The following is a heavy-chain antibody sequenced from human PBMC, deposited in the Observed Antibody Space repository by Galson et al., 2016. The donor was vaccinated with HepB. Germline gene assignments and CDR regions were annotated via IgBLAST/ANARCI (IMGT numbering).Heavy chain of an antibody. CDR3: ARRRDYGGDHDAFDI. CDR1: GGSFSSSDYY. CDR2: IYYLGGT. D-gene: IGHD4-23*01. Sequence: SETLSLTCTVSGGSFSSSDYYWDWIRQPPGKGLEWIGTIYYLGGTHYNPPLNSRVTTSVDTSKNQFSLELTSVTATDTAVYYCARRRDYGGDHDAFDIWGQGTTVTVSS. V-gene: IGHV4-39*01. J-gene: IGHJ3*02.